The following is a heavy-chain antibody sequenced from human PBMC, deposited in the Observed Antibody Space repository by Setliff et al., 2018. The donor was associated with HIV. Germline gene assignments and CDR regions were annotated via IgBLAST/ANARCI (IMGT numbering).Heavy chain of an antibody. Sequence: TGGSLRLSCVSSGFAFNDYYMTWVRQAPGKGLEWVATINEDGSKKYYGASVKGRFSVSRDNAKKSLYLQMNSLRAEDTAVYYCVRDPARRYYLDYWGQGTLVTVSS. CDR2: INEDGSKK. V-gene: IGHV3-7*01. CDR3: VRDPARRYYLDY. J-gene: IGHJ4*02. CDR1: GFAFNDYY.